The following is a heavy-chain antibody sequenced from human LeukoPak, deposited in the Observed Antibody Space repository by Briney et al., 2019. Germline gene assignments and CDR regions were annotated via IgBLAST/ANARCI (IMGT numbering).Heavy chain of an antibody. V-gene: IGHV3-21*01. Sequence: GGSLRLSCAASGFTFSSYSMNWVRQAPGKGLEWVSSISSSSSYIYYADSVKGRFTISRDNAKNSLYLQMNSLRAEDTAVYYCARVGYYYYDSSGYPPNFDYWGQGTLVTVSS. CDR1: GFTFSSYS. J-gene: IGHJ4*02. CDR3: ARVGYYYYDSSGYPPNFDY. CDR2: ISSSSSYI. D-gene: IGHD3-22*01.